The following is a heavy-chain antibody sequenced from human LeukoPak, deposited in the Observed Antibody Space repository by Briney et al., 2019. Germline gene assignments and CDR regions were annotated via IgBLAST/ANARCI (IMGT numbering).Heavy chain of an antibody. J-gene: IGHJ3*02. Sequence: SETLSLTCAVSGYSISSGYYWVWIRQPPGKGLEWIATIYYGGSTYYNTSLKSRVTISVDTSKNQFALQLRSVTVADTALYYCASTIAVAGSRGVYGFNIWGQGTMVIVSS. CDR1: GYSISSGYY. D-gene: IGHD6-19*01. CDR3: ASTIAVAGSRGVYGFNI. CDR2: IYYGGST. V-gene: IGHV4-38-2*01.